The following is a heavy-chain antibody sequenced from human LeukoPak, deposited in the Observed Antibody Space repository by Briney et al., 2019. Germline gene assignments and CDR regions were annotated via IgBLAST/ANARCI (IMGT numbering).Heavy chain of an antibody. V-gene: IGHV1-2*02. J-gene: IGHJ1*01. D-gene: IGHD3-9*01. CDR3: ARDLGVTGFEYFHH. CDR2: INPNSGGT. Sequence: ASVKVSCKASGYTFTGHYIHWVRQAPGQGLEWMGWINPNSGGTKYAQKFQGRVTMTRDTSISTAYMEMSRLRSDDTAVYYCARDLGVTGFEYFHHWGQGTLVTVSS. CDR1: GYTFTGHY.